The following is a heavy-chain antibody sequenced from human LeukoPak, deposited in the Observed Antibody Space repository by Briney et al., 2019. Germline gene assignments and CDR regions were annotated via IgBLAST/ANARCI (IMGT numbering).Heavy chain of an antibody. J-gene: IGHJ6*03. CDR2: IYYSGST. V-gene: IGHV4-59*01. D-gene: IGHD2-15*01. CDR3: ARAIAGTVDYYYYYYMDV. Sequence: SETLSLTCAVYGGSINSYYWSWIRQPPGKGLEWIGYIYYSGSTNYNPSLKSRVTISVDTSKNQFSLKLSSVTAADTAVYYCARAIAGTVDYYYYYYMDVWGKGTTVTISS. CDR1: GGSINSYY.